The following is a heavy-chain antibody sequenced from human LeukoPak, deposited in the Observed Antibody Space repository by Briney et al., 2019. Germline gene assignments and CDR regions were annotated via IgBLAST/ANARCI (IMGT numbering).Heavy chain of an antibody. D-gene: IGHD3-22*01. Sequence: GGSLRLSCAASGFTVSSNYMSWVRQAPGKGLEWVSVIYSGGSTYYADSVKGRFTISRDNSKNTLYLQMNSLRAEDTAVYYCARSGYYDSFGAFDIWGQGTMVTVCS. CDR1: GFTVSSNY. CDR3: ARSGYYDSFGAFDI. J-gene: IGHJ3*02. CDR2: IYSGGST. V-gene: IGHV3-53*01.